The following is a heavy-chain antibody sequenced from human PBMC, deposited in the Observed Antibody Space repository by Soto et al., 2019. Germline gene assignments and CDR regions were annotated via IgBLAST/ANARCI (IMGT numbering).Heavy chain of an antibody. V-gene: IGHV1-18*01. CDR2: ISGYNGDT. CDR1: GYTFTSYG. CDR3: ARDIAVTDWTGGPDY. Sequence: QVQLVQSGAEVREPGASVKVSCKASGYTFTSYGISWVRQDPGQGLEWMGWISGYNGDTKYAQNLQGRVAMTTDTSTSTAYMELRSLRSDDTAVYYCARDIAVTDWTGGPDYWGQGTLVTVSS. D-gene: IGHD6-19*01. J-gene: IGHJ4*02.